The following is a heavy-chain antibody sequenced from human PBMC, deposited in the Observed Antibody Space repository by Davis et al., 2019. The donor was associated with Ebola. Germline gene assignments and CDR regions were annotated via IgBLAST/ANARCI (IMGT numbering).Heavy chain of an antibody. D-gene: IGHD6-19*01. V-gene: IGHV4-4*02. CDR3: ASDRSSGYSSGWYDY. CDR1: GDSISSSNW. Sequence: SETLSLTCAVSGDSISSSNWWSWVRQPPGKGLEWIGEISQSGSTNYNPSLKSRVTISVDKSKNQFSLKLSSVTAADTAVYYCASDRSSGYSSGWYDYWGQGTLVTVSS. J-gene: IGHJ4*02. CDR2: ISQSGST.